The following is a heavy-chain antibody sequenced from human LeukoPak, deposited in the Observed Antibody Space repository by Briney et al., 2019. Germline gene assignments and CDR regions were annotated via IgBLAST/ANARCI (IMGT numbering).Heavy chain of an antibody. Sequence: SETLSLTCTVSGGSISSYYWSWIRQPAGKGLEWIGRIYTSGSTNYNPSLKSRVTMSVDTTKNQFSLKLSSVTAADTAVYYCARDPDAAVAGSNRFDPWGQGTLVSVSS. J-gene: IGHJ5*02. CDR1: GGSISSYY. CDR3: ARDPDAAVAGSNRFDP. V-gene: IGHV4-4*07. D-gene: IGHD6-19*01. CDR2: IYTSGST.